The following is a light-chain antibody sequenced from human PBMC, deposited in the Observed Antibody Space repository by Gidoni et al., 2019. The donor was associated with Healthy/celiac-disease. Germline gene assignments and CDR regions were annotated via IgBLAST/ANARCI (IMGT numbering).Light chain of an antibody. CDR3: QQYNNWPPFT. J-gene: IGKJ3*01. V-gene: IGKV3-15*01. CDR1: QSVSSN. Sequence: EIVMTQSPATLSMSPGERATLSCRASQSVSSNLAWYQQNPGQAPRLLIYGASTRANGIPARFSGSGSGTEFTLTISSLQSEDFAVYYCQQYNNWPPFTLGPGTKVDIK. CDR2: GAS.